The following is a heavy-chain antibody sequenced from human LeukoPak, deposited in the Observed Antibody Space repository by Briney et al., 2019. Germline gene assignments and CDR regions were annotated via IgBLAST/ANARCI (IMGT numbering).Heavy chain of an antibody. D-gene: IGHD3-10*01. J-gene: IGHJ4*02. Sequence: GASVKVSCKASGYTFTSYAMHWVRQAPGQRLEWMGWINAGNGNTKYSQKFQGRVTITRDTSASTAYMELSSLRSEDTAVYYCARDGERVLAHDYWGQGTQVTVSS. CDR3: ARDGERVLAHDY. CDR1: GYTFTSYA. V-gene: IGHV1-3*01. CDR2: INAGNGNT.